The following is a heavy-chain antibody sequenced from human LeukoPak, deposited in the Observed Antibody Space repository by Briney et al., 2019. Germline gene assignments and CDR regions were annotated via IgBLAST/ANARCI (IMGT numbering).Heavy chain of an antibody. D-gene: IGHD3-22*01. J-gene: IGHJ4*02. V-gene: IGHV4-31*03. CDR3: ARASVGSGYYDY. CDR2: IYYSGST. Sequence: SETLSLTCTVSGGSISSGGYYWSWIRQHPGKGLEWIGYIYYSGSTYYNPSLKSRVTISVDTSKNQFSLKLSSVTAADTAVYYCARASVGSGYYDYWGQGTLVTVSS. CDR1: GGSISSGGYY.